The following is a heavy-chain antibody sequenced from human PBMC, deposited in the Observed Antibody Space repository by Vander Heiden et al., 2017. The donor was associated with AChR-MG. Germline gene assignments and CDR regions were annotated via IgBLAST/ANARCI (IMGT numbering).Heavy chain of an antibody. J-gene: IGHJ3*02. Sequence: QVQLQESGPVLVKPSETLSLSCTVPGGSISNYYWSWIRQPPGKGLEWIGYIYYTGSTQYSPSLKSRVTISLDTSKNRFSLRLNSVTAADTAVYYCARDMTGSNALDIWGQGTMVTVSS. CDR1: GGSISNYY. CDR2: IYYTGST. CDR3: ARDMTGSNALDI. V-gene: IGHV4-59*01. D-gene: IGHD2-15*01.